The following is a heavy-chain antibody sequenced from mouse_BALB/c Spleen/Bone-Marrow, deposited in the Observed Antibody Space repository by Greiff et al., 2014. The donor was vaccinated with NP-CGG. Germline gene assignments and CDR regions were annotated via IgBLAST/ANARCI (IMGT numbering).Heavy chain of an antibody. CDR1: GYTFSSYW. J-gene: IGHJ4*01. Sequence: QVQLKESGAELMKPGASVKISCKATGYTFSSYWIEWVKQRPGHGLEWIGEFLPGSGGTNYNEKFKGKATFTADTSSNTAYMQLNSLTSEDSAVYYCARSMDYWGQGTSVTVSS. V-gene: IGHV1-9*01. CDR3: ARSMDY. CDR2: FLPGSGGT.